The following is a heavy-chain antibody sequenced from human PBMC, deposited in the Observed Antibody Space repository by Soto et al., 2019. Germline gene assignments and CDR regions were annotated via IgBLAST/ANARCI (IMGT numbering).Heavy chain of an antibody. CDR3: ARGMPPYYYYGMDV. CDR1: GFTFSSYA. J-gene: IGHJ6*02. D-gene: IGHD2-2*01. V-gene: IGHV3-30-3*01. Sequence: GGSLRLSCAASGFTFSSYAMHWVRQAPGKGLEWVAVISYDGSNKYYADSVKGRFTISRDNSKNTLYLQMNSLRAEDTAVYYCARGMPPYYYYGMDVWGQGTTVPVSS. CDR2: ISYDGSNK.